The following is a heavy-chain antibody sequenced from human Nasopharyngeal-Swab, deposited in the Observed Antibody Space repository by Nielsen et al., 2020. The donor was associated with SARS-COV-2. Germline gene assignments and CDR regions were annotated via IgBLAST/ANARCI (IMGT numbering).Heavy chain of an antibody. J-gene: IGHJ5*02. D-gene: IGHD3-9*01. CDR2: ISSSSSTI. CDR1: GFTFSSYS. Sequence: GESLQISCAASGFTFSSYSMNWVRQAPGKGLEWVSYISSSSSTIYYADSVKGRFTISRDNAKNSLYLQMNSLRDEDTAVYYCARDGLTYYDILTGYAWFDPWGQGTLVTVSS. CDR3: ARDGLTYYDILTGYAWFDP. V-gene: IGHV3-48*02.